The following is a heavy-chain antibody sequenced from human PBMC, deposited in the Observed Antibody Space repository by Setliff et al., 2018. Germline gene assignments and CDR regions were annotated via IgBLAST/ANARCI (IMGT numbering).Heavy chain of an antibody. D-gene: IGHD5-12*01. Sequence: SETLSLTCTVSGGSISSGDHYWSWIRQHPGMRPEWIGTVYYSGSIYYNPSLKSRVTLFVDTSKDQFSLRLTSMTAADTAVYYCARQVEMATIAFGVWGQGTMVTVSS. J-gene: IGHJ3*01. CDR2: VYYSGSI. CDR3: ARQVEMATIAFGV. CDR1: GGSISSGDHY. V-gene: IGHV4-39*01.